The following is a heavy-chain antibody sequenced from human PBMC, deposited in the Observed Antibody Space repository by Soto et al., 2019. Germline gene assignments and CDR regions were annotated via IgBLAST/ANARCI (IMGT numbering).Heavy chain of an antibody. CDR2: IHHSGSI. CDR1: GGSISGDYYH. CDR3: AREDDGGDTLDV. Sequence: SETLSLTCTVSGGSISGDYYHWTWIRQSPEKGLEWIGYIHHSGSILYNPSLKSRLTISVDTSKNQFPLHLSSVTAADTAVYFCAREDDGGDTLDVWGQGTTVTVSS. D-gene: IGHD2-21*02. V-gene: IGHV4-30-4*08. J-gene: IGHJ6*02.